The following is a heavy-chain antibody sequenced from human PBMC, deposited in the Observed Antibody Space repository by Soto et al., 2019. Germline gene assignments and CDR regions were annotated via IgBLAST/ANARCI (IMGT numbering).Heavy chain of an antibody. V-gene: IGHV3-7*01. D-gene: IGHD3-3*01. CDR3: ARHDDRDANY. Sequence: EVQLVESGGGLVQPGGSLRISCAASGFTFGKYWMAWVRQAPGKGLEWVANIKRDGSEKYYVDSVKGGFTISRDNAKNSLYLQMSSLRVEETAVYYFARHDDRDANYWGPGTLVTVSS. J-gene: IGHJ4*02. CDR1: GFTFGKYW. CDR2: IKRDGSEK.